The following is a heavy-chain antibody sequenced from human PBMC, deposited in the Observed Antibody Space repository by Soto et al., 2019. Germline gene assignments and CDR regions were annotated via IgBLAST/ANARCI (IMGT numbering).Heavy chain of an antibody. CDR3: AKDRSLFLYSGLDY. D-gene: IGHD6-13*01. J-gene: IGHJ4*02. CDR1: RFTFSNYA. V-gene: IGHV3-30*18. Sequence: GGSLRLSCAASRFTFSNYAMHWVRQAPGKGLEWVAVISYDGSNKFYADSVKGRFTISRDNSKNTLDLQMNSLRLEDTAVYYCAKDRSLFLYSGLDYWGQGNLVTASS. CDR2: ISYDGSNK.